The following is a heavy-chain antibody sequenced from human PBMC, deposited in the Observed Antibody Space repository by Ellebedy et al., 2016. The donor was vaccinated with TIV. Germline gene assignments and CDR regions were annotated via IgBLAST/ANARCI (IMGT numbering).Heavy chain of an antibody. D-gene: IGHD4-17*01. J-gene: IGHJ5*02. V-gene: IGHV4-59*08. CDR1: GGSISSYY. CDR3: ARQKGEYGDYTWFDP. CDR2: MYYSGST. Sequence: MPSETLSLTCTVSGGSISSYYWSWIRQPPGKGLEWIGYMYYSGSTNYNPSLKRRVTISVDTSKNQFSLKLRSVTAADTAVYYCARQKGEYGDYTWFDPWGQGTLVTVSS.